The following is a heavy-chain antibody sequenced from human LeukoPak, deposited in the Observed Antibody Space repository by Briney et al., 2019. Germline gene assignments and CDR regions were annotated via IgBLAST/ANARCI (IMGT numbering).Heavy chain of an antibody. CDR2: IYYSGST. Sequence: SETLSLTCTVSGGSISSYYWSWIRQPPGKGLEWIGYIYYSGSTNYNPSLKSRVTISVDTSKNQFSLKLSSVTAADTAVYYCARDHSRGWETSPFVSCGEGALVTVSS. CDR3: ARDHSRGWETSPFVS. J-gene: IGHJ4*02. V-gene: IGHV4-59*01. CDR1: GGSISSYY. D-gene: IGHD6-19*01.